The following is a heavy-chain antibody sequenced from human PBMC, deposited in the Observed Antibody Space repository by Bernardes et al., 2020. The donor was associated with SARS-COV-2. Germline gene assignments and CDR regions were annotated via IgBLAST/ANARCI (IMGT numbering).Heavy chain of an antibody. CDR1: GGSISSGGYY. CDR2: IYYSGST. J-gene: IGHJ4*02. D-gene: IGHD3-9*01. CDR3: ASESITLGPVYYGMDVWGPADTVTVFSGRASAPTLFPLVSCENSPSDSDGWDIH. V-gene: IGHV4-31*03. Sequence: SETLSLTCTVSGGSISSGGYYWSWIRQHPGKGLEWIGYIYYSGSTYYNPSLKSRVTISVDTSKNQFSLKLRSVTAADTAVYYCASESITLGPVYYGMDVWGPADTVTVFSGRASAPTLFPLVSCENSPSDSDGWDIHWGQGTLVTVSS.